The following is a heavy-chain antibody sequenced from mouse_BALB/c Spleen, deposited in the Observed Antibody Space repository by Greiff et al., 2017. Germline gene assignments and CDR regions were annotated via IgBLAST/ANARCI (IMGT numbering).Heavy chain of an antibody. D-gene: IGHD2-10*01. CDR2: IWSGGST. Sequence: QVQLQQSGPGLVQPSQSLSITCTVSGFSLTSYGVHWVRQSPGKGLEWLGVIWSGGSTDYNEAFIARLSISKENSKSQVFFKMNSLQSDDTAIAYCSSTYYCNPFAYWGQGTLVTVSA. V-gene: IGHV2-4-1*01. CDR3: SSTYYCNPFAY. J-gene: IGHJ3*01. CDR1: GFSLTSYG.